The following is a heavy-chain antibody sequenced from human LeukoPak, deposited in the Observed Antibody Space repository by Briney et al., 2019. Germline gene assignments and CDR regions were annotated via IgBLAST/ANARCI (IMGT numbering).Heavy chain of an antibody. D-gene: IGHD2-2*01. CDR2: ISYDGSNK. CDR3: ARGGYCSSTSCYHFDY. Sequence: GSLRLSCAASGFTFSSYAMHWVRQAPGKGLEWVAVISYDGSNKYYADSVKGRFTISRDNSKNTLYLQMNSLRAEDTAVYYCARGGYCSSTSCYHFDYWGQGTLVTVSS. CDR1: GFTFSSYA. V-gene: IGHV3-30-3*01. J-gene: IGHJ4*02.